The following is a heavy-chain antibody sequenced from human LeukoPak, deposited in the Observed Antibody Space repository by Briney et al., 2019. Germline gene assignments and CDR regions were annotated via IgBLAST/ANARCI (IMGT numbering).Heavy chain of an antibody. J-gene: IGHJ5*02. V-gene: IGHV3-23*01. D-gene: IGHD5-24*01. Sequence: GTLRLSCAASGFTFSSYGMSWVRQAPGKGLEWVSAISGSGGSTYYADSVKGRVTISRDNSKNTLYLQVNSLRVEDTAVYYCARDNSVRDEAWWFNPWGQGTLVTVSS. CDR2: ISGSGGST. CDR1: GFTFSSYG. CDR3: ARDNSVRDEAWWFNP.